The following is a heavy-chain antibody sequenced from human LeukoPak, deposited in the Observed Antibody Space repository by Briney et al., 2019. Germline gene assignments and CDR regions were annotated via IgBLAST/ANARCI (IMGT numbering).Heavy chain of an antibody. V-gene: IGHV3-48*03. CDR1: GFAFSSYE. CDR3: ASLRWRHY. CDR2: ISSTGSTI. D-gene: IGHD4-23*01. Sequence: GGSLRPSCAASGFAFSSYEVDWVRQAPGKGLEWVSYISSTGSTIYYAESVKGRFTISRDNAKHSLYLQMNSLRAQDTAVYYCASLRWRHYWGQGTLVTVSS. J-gene: IGHJ4*02.